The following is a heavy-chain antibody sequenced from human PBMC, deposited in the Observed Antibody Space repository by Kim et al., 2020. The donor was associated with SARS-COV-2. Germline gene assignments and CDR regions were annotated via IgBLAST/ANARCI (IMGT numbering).Heavy chain of an antibody. Sequence: YADSVKGRFTLARDNSKNPLYLQMNRLRAEDTAVYYCASFESSEASIDYWGQGTLVTVTS. CDR3: ASFESSEASIDY. D-gene: IGHD3-22*01. J-gene: IGHJ4*02. V-gene: IGHV3-33*01.